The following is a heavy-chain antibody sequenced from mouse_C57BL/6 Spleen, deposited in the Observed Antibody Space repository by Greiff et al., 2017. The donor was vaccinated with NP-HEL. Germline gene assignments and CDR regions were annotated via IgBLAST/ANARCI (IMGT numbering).Heavy chain of an antibody. CDR2: INPYNGGT. CDR1: GYTFTDYY. J-gene: IGHJ4*01. D-gene: IGHD1-1*01. V-gene: IGHV1-19*01. Sequence: EVQLVESGPVLVKPGASVKMSCKASGYTFTDYYMNWVKQSHGKSLEWIGVINPYNGGTSYNQKFKGKATLTVDKSSSTAYMELNSLTSEDSAVYYCAPGMVVGAMDYWGQGTSVTVSS. CDR3: APGMVVGAMDY.